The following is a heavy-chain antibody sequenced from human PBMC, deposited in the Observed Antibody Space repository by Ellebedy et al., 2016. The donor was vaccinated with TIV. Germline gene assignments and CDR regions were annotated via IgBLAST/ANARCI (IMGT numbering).Heavy chain of an antibody. J-gene: IGHJ3*02. CDR1: GGSISSSSYY. Sequence: SETLSLTCTVSGGSISSSSYYWGWIRQPPGKGLEWIGSIYYSGSTYYNPSLKSRVTISVDTSKNQFSLKLSSVTAADTAVYYCGRAVTTRSFDIWGQGTMVTVSS. CDR3: GRAVTTRSFDI. V-gene: IGHV4-39*07. D-gene: IGHD4-17*01. CDR2: IYYSGST.